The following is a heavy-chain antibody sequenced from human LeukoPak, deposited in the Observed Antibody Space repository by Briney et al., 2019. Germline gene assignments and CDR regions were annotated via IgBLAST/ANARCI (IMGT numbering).Heavy chain of an antibody. J-gene: IGHJ4*02. Sequence: GESLKISCKGSGYSFTSYWIGWVRQMPGKGLEWMGIIYPGDSDTRYSPSFQGQVTISADKSISTAYLQWSSLKASDTAMYYCARRYYYGSGSRYYFDYWGQGTLVTVSS. CDR3: ARRYYYGSGSRYYFDY. V-gene: IGHV5-51*01. CDR1: GYSFTSYW. D-gene: IGHD3-10*01. CDR2: IYPGDSDT.